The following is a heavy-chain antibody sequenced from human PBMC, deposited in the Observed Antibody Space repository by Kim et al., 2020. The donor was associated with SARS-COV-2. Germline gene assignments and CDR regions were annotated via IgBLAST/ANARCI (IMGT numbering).Heavy chain of an antibody. J-gene: IGHJ4*01. Sequence: SETLSLTCTVSVGSVSSGSYYWSWIRQPPGKGLEWIGYIYYSGSTNYNPSLKSRVTISVDTSKNQFSLKLSSVTAADTAVYYCAREVAYSSGWYYFDYWG. V-gene: IGHV4-61*01. CDR3: AREVAYSSGWYYFDY. CDR2: IYYSGST. CDR1: VGSVSSGSYY. D-gene: IGHD6-19*01.